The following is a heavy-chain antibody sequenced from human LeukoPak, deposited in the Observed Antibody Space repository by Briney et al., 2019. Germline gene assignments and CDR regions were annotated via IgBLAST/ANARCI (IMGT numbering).Heavy chain of an antibody. D-gene: IGHD6-13*01. J-gene: IGHJ1*01. CDR1: GFPFASYA. V-gene: IGHV3-23*01. CDR3: ARKGQGSNWAAEYFQN. CDR2: ISGSGGTGT. Sequence: GSLRLSCAASGFPFASYAMSWVRPAPGEGLEWVSAISGSGGTGTYYADSVEGRFTISRDNSKNTLYLQMNSLRAEDTAVYYCARKGQGSNWAAEYFQNWGQGTLVTVSS.